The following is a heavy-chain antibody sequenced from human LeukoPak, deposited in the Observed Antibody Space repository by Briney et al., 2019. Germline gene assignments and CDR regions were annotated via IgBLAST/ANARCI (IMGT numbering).Heavy chain of an antibody. CDR3: ARDTNWFAP. J-gene: IGHJ5*02. V-gene: IGHV3-74*01. CDR1: GGNIRSYW. Sequence: GGSLRLSRAPSGGNIRSYWMHWVPHAPGEGLVCVSHMNGARTSTSYADSVKGRFTISRDNAKNTMYRHMSSLRAEDLAVYYCARDTNWFAPGGQGTRVT. CDR2: MNGARTST.